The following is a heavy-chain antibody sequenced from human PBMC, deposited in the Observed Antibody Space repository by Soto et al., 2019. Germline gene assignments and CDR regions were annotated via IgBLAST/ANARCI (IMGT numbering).Heavy chain of an antibody. Sequence: ASVKVSCKASGGTFSSYAISWVRQAPGQGLEWMGGIIPIFGTANYAQKFQGRVTITADESTSTAYMELSSLRSEDTAVYYCARVLDLHFNNWFDPWGQGTLVTVSS. CDR1: GGTFSSYA. CDR2: IIPIFGTA. V-gene: IGHV1-69*13. J-gene: IGHJ5*02. CDR3: ARVLDLHFNNWFDP. D-gene: IGHD2-2*03.